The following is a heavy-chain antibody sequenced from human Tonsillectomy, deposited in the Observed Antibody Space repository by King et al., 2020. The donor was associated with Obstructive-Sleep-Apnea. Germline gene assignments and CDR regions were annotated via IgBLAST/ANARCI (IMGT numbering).Heavy chain of an antibody. Sequence: VQLVESGGGLVQPGGSLRLSCAASGFTVSSNYMTWVRQAPGKGLEWVSVIYTVGSTYYADSVKGRFTISRHTSKNTLYRQMNSLRAEDTAVYYCARVSQWFYYYGMDVWGQGTTVTVSS. CDR3: ARVSQWFYYYGMDV. V-gene: IGHV3-53*04. D-gene: IGHD3-22*01. CDR2: IYTVGST. J-gene: IGHJ6*02. CDR1: GFTVSSNY.